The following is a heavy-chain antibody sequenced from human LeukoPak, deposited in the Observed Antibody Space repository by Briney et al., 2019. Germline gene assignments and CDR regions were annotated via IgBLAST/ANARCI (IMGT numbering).Heavy chain of an antibody. J-gene: IGHJ5*02. CDR3: ARLAMESGDGYDYRWFDP. CDR2: IYPGDSAT. Sequence: GESLKISCKASGYSFRNYWIGWVRQMPGKGLEWMGIIYPGDSATRYSPSFQGQVTISSDRSISTAYLQWSSLKASDTAMYYCARLAMESGDGYDYRWFDPWGQGTLVTVSS. D-gene: IGHD5-24*01. CDR1: GYSFRNYW. V-gene: IGHV5-51*01.